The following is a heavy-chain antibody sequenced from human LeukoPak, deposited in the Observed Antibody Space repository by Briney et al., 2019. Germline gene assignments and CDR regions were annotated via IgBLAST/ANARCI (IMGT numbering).Heavy chain of an antibody. CDR1: GGPISSYY. D-gene: IGHD4-17*01. V-gene: IGHV4-59*01. CDR2: IYYSGST. CDR3: ASLRYGDYGMDV. J-gene: IGHJ6*02. Sequence: SETLSLTCTVSGGPISSYYWSWIRQPPGKGLEWIGYIYYSGSTNYNPSLKSRVTISLDTSKNQFSLKLSSVTAADTAVYYCASLRYGDYGMDVWGQGTTVTVSS.